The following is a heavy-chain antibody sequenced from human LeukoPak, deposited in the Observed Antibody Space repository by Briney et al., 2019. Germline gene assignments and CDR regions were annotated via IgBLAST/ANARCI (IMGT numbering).Heavy chain of an antibody. Sequence: ASVKASCKASGYTFTSYGISWVRQAPGQGLEWMGWISAYNGNTNYAQKLQGRVTMTTDTSTSTAYMELRSLRSDDTAVYYCARDRGLLWSSYYGMDVWGQGTTVTVSS. CDR2: ISAYNGNT. CDR1: GYTFTSYG. CDR3: ARDRGLLWSSYYGMDV. J-gene: IGHJ6*02. D-gene: IGHD3-10*01. V-gene: IGHV1-18*01.